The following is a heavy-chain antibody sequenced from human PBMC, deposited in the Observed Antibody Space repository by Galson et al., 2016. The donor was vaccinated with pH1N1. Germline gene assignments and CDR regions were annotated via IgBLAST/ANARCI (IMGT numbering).Heavy chain of an antibody. CDR1: GGAFNNYA. CDR2: LIPILDSA. Sequence: CKASGGAFNNYAFNWVRQAPGQGLEWMGGLIPILDSAHYAQKFQDRITITADESTRTAYLELSSLRSEDTAMYFCARGYSKSSQFDYWGQGTLVTVSS. J-gene: IGHJ4*02. D-gene: IGHD5-12*01. CDR3: ARGYSKSSQFDY. V-gene: IGHV1-69*01.